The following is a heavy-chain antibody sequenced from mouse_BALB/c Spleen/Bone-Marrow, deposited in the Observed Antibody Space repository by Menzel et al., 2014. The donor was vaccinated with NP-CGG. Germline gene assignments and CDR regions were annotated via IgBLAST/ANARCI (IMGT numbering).Heavy chain of an antibody. CDR1: GFTFTSYG. V-gene: IGHV5-6*01. J-gene: IGHJ2*01. CDR2: ISSGGSYT. Sequence: DVHLVESGGDLVKPGGSLKLSCAASGFTFTSYGMSWVRQTPDKRLEWVATISSGGSYTYYPDSVKGRFTISRDNAKNTLYLQMSSLKSEDTAMYYCARQTYYDYGGYFDYWGQGTTLTVSS. CDR3: ARQTYYDYGGYFDY. D-gene: IGHD2-4*01.